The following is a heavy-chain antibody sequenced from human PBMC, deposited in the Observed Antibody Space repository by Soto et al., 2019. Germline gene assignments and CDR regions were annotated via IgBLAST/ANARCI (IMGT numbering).Heavy chain of an antibody. CDR3: ARGLLRFLEWSHYYGMDV. J-gene: IGHJ6*02. V-gene: IGHV1-69*06. CDR2: IIPIFGTA. Sequence: ASVKVSCKASGGTFSSYAISWVRQARGQGLEWMGGIIPIFGTANYAQKFQGRVTITADKSTSTAYMELSSLRSEDTAVDYCARGLLRFLEWSHYYGMDVWGQGTTVTVSS. D-gene: IGHD3-3*01. CDR1: GGTFSSYA.